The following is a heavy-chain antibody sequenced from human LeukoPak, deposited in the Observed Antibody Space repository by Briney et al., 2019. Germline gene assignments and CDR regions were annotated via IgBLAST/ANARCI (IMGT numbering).Heavy chain of an antibody. V-gene: IGHV3-53*01. D-gene: IGHD4-17*01. J-gene: IGHJ3*02. Sequence: GGSLRLSCAASGFTVSSNYMSWVRQAPGKGLEWVSVIYSGGYTYYADSVKGRFTISRDNSKNTLYLQMNSLRAEDTAVYYCAGINDYGDPTGAFDIWGQGTMVTVSS. CDR1: GFTVSSNY. CDR3: AGINDYGDPTGAFDI. CDR2: IYSGGYT.